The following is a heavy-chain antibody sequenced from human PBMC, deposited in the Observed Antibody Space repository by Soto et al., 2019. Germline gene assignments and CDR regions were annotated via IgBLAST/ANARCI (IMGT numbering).Heavy chain of an antibody. CDR1: GFTFSNYA. Sequence: EVQLLESGGGLVQPGGSLRLSCAASGFTFSNYAMSWVRQAPGKGLEWVSAISGSGGSTYYADSVKGRFTISRDNSKNTLYLQMNSLRAEDTAVYYCANSGERQQPGYYMDVWGKGTTVTVSS. CDR2: ISGSGGST. D-gene: IGHD6-13*01. V-gene: IGHV3-23*01. J-gene: IGHJ6*03. CDR3: ANSGERQQPGYYMDV.